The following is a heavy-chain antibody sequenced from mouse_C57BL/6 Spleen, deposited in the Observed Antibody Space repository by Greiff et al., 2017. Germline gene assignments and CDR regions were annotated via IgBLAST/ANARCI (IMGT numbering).Heavy chain of an antibody. CDR1: GFTFSSYG. CDR3: ARHLTTVVATRYFDV. CDR2: ISSGGSYT. V-gene: IGHV5-6*01. Sequence: EVQVVESGGDLVKPGGSLKLSCAASGFTFSSYGMSWVRQTPDKRLEWVATISSGGSYTYYPDSVKGRFTISRDNAKNTLYLQMSSLKSEDTAMYYCARHLTTVVATRYFDVWGTGTTGTVSS. J-gene: IGHJ1*03. D-gene: IGHD1-1*01.